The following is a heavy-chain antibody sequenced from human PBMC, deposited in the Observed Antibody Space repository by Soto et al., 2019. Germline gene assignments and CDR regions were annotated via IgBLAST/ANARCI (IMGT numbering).Heavy chain of an antibody. Sequence: SETLSLTCTVSGGSISSSSYYWGWIRQPPGKGLEWIGSIYYSGSTYYNPSLKSRVTISVDTSKNQFSLKLSSVTAADTAVYYCARTYSSSWYDYWGQGTLVTVSS. D-gene: IGHD6-13*01. CDR1: GGSISSSSYY. V-gene: IGHV4-39*01. J-gene: IGHJ4*02. CDR2: IYYSGST. CDR3: ARTYSSSWYDY.